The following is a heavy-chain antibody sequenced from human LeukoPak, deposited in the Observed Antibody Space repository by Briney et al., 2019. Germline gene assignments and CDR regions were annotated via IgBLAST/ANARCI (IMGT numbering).Heavy chain of an antibody. Sequence: SVKVSCKASGGTFSSYAISWVRQAPGQGLEWMGGIIPIFGTANYEQKFQGRVTITADESTSTAYMELSSLRSEDTAVYYCAREKSYYDGSGYCDYWGQGTLVTVSS. D-gene: IGHD3-22*01. CDR2: IIPIFGTA. V-gene: IGHV1-69*13. CDR1: GGTFSSYA. J-gene: IGHJ4*02. CDR3: AREKSYYDGSGYCDY.